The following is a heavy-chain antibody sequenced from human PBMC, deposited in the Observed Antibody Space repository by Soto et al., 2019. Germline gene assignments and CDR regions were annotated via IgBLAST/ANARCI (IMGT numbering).Heavy chain of an antibody. D-gene: IGHD3-22*01. Sequence: ASVKVSCKASGYTFTSYYMHWVRQAPGQGLEWMGIINPSGGSTSYAQKFQGRVTMTRDTSTSTVYMGLSSLRSEDTAVYHCARDAQNYYDSSGSLFDYWGQGTLVTVSS. V-gene: IGHV1-46*01. CDR2: INPSGGST. J-gene: IGHJ4*02. CDR3: ARDAQNYYDSSGSLFDY. CDR1: GYTFTSYY.